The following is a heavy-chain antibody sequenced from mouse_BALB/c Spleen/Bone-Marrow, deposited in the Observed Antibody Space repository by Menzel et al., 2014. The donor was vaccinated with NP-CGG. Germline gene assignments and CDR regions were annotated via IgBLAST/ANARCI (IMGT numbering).Heavy chain of an antibody. Sequence: QVQLQQPGAELARPGSSVKISCKASGYVFSSYWMNWVKQRPGQGLEWIGQIFPGDGDTNYNGQFKGKATLTADRSSSTAFMQLSSLTSEDSAVYFCARGDFDYDFTMDYWGQGTSVTVSS. V-gene: IGHV1-80*01. D-gene: IGHD2-4*01. J-gene: IGHJ4*01. CDR3: ARGDFDYDFTMDY. CDR1: GYVFSSYW. CDR2: IFPGDGDT.